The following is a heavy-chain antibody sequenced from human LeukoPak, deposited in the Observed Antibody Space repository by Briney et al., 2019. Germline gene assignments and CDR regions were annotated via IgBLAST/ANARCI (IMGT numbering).Heavy chain of an antibody. CDR3: ATSLGPRDAFDI. V-gene: IGHV1-24*01. CDR2: FDPEDGET. D-gene: IGHD3-16*01. Sequence: ASVKVSCKVSGYTLTELSMHWVRQAPGKGLEWMGGFDPEDGETIYAQKFQGRVTMTEDTSTDTAYMELSSLRSEDTAVYYCATSLGPRDAFDIWGQGTMVTVSS. CDR1: GYTLTELS. J-gene: IGHJ3*02.